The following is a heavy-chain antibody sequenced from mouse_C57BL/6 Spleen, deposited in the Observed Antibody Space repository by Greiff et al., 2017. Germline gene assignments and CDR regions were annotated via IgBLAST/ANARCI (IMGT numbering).Heavy chain of an antibody. CDR1: GFSLTSYG. CDR3: ASDALYDGYRFAY. Sequence: VMLVESGPGLVAPSQSLSITCTVSGFSLTSYGVDWVRQSPGKGLEWLGVIWGVGSTNYNSALKSRLSISKDNSKSQVFLKMNSLQTDDTAMYYGASDALYDGYRFAYWGQGTLVTVSA. V-gene: IGHV2-6*01. D-gene: IGHD2-3*01. CDR2: IWGVGST. J-gene: IGHJ3*01.